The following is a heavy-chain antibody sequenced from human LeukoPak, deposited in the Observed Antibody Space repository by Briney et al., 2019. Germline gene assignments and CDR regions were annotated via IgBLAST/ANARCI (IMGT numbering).Heavy chain of an antibody. J-gene: IGHJ4*02. V-gene: IGHV4-39*01. CDR2: IYYSGST. D-gene: IGHD3-3*01. CDR3: ASMDFWSGYCVDY. Sequence: TSETLSLTCTVSGGSISSSSYYWGWIRQPPGKGLEWIGSIYYSGSTYYNPSLKSRVTIPVDTSKNQFSLKLSSVTAADTAVYYCASMDFWSGYCVDYWGQGTLVTVSS. CDR1: GGSISSSSYY.